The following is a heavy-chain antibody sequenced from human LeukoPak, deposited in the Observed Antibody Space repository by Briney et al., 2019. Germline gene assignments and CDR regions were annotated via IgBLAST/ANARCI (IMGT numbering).Heavy chain of an antibody. Sequence: SETLSLTCAVSGGSISSGGYSWSWIRQPPGKGLEWIGYIYHSGSTYYNPSLKSRVTISVDTSKNQFSLKLSSVTAADTAVYYCARGSFGYFGDYWGQGTLVTVSS. CDR3: ARGSFGYFGDY. CDR1: GGSISSGGYS. J-gene: IGHJ4*02. D-gene: IGHD2-2*03. CDR2: IYHSGST. V-gene: IGHV4-30-2*05.